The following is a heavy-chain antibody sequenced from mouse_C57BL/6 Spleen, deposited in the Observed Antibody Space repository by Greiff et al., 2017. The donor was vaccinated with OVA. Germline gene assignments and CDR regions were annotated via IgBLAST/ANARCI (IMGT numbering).Heavy chain of an antibody. CDR1: GFTFSSYA. CDR3: ARDGGS. V-gene: IGHV5-4*01. J-gene: IGHJ2*01. CDR2: ISDGGSYT. Sequence: EVQRVASGGGLVKPGGSLKLSCAASGFTFSSYAMSWVRQTPEKRLEWVATISDGGSYTYYPDNVKGRFTISRDNAKNNLYLQMSHLKSEDTAMYYCARDGGSWGQGTTLTVSS.